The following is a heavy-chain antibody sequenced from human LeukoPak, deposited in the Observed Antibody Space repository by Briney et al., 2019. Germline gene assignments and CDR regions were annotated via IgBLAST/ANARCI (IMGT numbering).Heavy chain of an antibody. CDR3: ARGIVDMATSFGY. Sequence: SSETLSLTCTVSGGSISGGSYYWSWIRQPAGKGLEWIGRIYTSGSTNYNPSLRSRVTISVDTSKNQFSLKLTSVTAADTAVYYCARGIVDMATSFGYWGQGTLVTVSS. V-gene: IGHV4-61*02. CDR1: GGSISGGSYY. J-gene: IGHJ4*02. CDR2: IYTSGST. D-gene: IGHD1-26*01.